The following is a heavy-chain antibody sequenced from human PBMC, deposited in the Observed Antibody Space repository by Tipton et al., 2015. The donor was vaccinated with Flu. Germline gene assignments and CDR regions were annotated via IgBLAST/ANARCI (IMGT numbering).Heavy chain of an antibody. CDR1: GGSISTYY. CDR3: ARDVFPSAPSYYFDF. J-gene: IGHJ4*02. CDR2: IYSGGNT. V-gene: IGHV4-4*07. D-gene: IGHD2/OR15-2a*01. Sequence: TLSLTCTVSGGSISTYYWSWIRQPAGKGLEWIGRIYSGGNTNYNPSLKSRVSMSVDTSKNQFSLKLRSATAADTAMYFCARDVFPSAPSYYFDFWGPGALVTVSS.